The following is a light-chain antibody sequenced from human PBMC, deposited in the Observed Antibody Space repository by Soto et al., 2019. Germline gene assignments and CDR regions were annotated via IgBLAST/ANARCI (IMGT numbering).Light chain of an antibody. Sequence: EIVLTQSPVTLSLSPGERATLSCRASQSVSSSYLAWYQQKPGQAPRLLIYRTSNRATGIPDRFSGSGSGTDFTLTISSLEPEDFAVYYCQQRSNWPPITFGQGTRLEIK. CDR3: QQRSNWPPIT. V-gene: IGKV3D-20*02. CDR1: QSVSSSY. J-gene: IGKJ5*01. CDR2: RTS.